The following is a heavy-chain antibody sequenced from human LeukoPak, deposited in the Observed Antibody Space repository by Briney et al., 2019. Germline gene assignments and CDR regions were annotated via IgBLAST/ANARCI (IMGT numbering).Heavy chain of an antibody. J-gene: IGHJ4*02. Sequence: ASVKVSCKVSGYTFTDYYMHWVQQAPGKGLEWMGLVDPEDGETMYAEKFQGRVTITADTSTDTAYMELSSLRSEDTAVYYCATYWELLGNLAFDYWGQGTLVTVSS. CDR2: VDPEDGET. V-gene: IGHV1-69-2*01. CDR3: ATYWELLGNLAFDY. CDR1: GYTFTDYY. D-gene: IGHD1-26*01.